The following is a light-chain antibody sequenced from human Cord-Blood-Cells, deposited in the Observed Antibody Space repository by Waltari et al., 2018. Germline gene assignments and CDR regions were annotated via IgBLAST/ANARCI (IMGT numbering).Light chain of an antibody. Sequence: QSALTQPRSVSGSPGQSVTISCTGTSSDVGGYNSVSRYQQHPGKAPKLMIYDVSKRPSGVPDRFSGSKSGNTASLTISGLQAEDEADYYCCSYAGSYTPWVFGGGTKLTVL. CDR1: SSDVGGYNS. CDR3: CSYAGSYTPWV. V-gene: IGLV2-11*01. J-gene: IGLJ3*02. CDR2: DVS.